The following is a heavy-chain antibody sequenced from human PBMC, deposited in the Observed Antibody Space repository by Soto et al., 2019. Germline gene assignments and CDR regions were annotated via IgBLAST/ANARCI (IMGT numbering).Heavy chain of an antibody. CDR2: ISSTTNYI. Sequence: EVQLVESGGGLVKPGGSLRLSCAASGFTFTRYSMNWVRQAPGKGLEWVSSISSTTNYIYYADSIKGRFTVSRDNAKNSVCLEMNSLSAEDTAVYYCARESEDLTSNFDYWGQATLVTVSS. J-gene: IGHJ4*02. V-gene: IGHV3-21*01. CDR3: ARESEDLTSNFDY. CDR1: GFTFTRYS.